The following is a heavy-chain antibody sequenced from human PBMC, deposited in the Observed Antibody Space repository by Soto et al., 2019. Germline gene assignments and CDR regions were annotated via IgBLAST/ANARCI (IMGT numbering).Heavy chain of an antibody. D-gene: IGHD6-19*01. CDR1: GFTFSSYG. CDR2: ISYDGSNK. CDR3: VKDGSSGWPYFYDMDV. Sequence: LRLSCAASGFTFSSYGMHWVRQAPGKGLEWVAVISYDGSNKYYADSVKGRFTISRDNSKNTLYLQMSSLRAEDTAVYYCVKDGSSGWPYFYDMDVWGQGTTVTVSS. V-gene: IGHV3-30*18. J-gene: IGHJ6*02.